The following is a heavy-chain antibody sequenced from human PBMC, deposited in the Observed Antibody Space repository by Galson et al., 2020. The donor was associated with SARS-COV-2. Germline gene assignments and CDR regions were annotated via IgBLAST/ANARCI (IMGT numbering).Heavy chain of an antibody. CDR2: IYHSGRT. J-gene: IGHJ5*02. V-gene: IGHV4-38-2*02. CDR3: ARDGSIAAAAWFDP. Sequence: ASETLSLTCTVSGFSISSGYYWGWIRQPPGKGLEWIGSIYHSGRTYYNPSLKSRVTISVDTSNKNQFSLRLSSVTAADTAKYYCARDGSIAAAAWFDPWGQGTLVTVSS. CDR1: GFSISSGYY. D-gene: IGHD6-13*01.